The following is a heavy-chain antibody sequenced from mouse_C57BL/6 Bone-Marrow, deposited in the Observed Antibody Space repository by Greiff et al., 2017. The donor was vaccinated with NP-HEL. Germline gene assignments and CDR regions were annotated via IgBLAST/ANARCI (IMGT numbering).Heavy chain of an antibody. J-gene: IGHJ4*01. D-gene: IGHD1-1*01. V-gene: IGHV2-2*01. CDR3: ARRGTTVVHYAMDY. CDR2: IWSGGST. Sequence: VQGVESGPGLVQPSQSLSITCTVSGFSLTSYGVHWVRQSPGKGLEWLGVIWSGGSTDYNAAFISRLSISKDNSKSQVFFKMNSLQADDTAIYYCARRGTTVVHYAMDYWGQGTSVTVSS. CDR1: GFSLTSYG.